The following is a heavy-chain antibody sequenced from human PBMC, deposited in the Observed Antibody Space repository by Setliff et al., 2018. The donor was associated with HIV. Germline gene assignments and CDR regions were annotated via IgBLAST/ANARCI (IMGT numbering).Heavy chain of an antibody. V-gene: IGHV3-30*04. J-gene: IGHJ4*02. CDR2: ILYDGSNK. CDR3: AREATPRHSSGWVYFDY. D-gene: IGHD6-19*01. CDR1: GFSFSSYT. Sequence: GGSLRLSCEASGFSFSSYTMNWVRQAPGKGLEWVAVILYDGSNKYYADSVKGRFTISRDNLKKRVYLQMSSLRAEDTAVYYCAREATPRHSSGWVYFDYWGQGMMVTVSS.